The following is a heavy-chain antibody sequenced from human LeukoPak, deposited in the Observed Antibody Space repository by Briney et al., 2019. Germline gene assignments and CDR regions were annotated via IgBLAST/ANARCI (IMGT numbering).Heavy chain of an antibody. V-gene: IGHV3-30*15. D-gene: IGHD1-1*01. CDR1: GFTFSSYA. CDR2: ISYDGSNK. J-gene: IGHJ6*03. Sequence: GGSLRLSCAASGFTFSSYAMHWVRQAPGRGLEWVAVISYDGSNKYYADSVKGRFTISRDNSKNTLYLQMSSLRAEDTAVYYCARVGGTSAYYYYYMDVWGKGTTVTVSS. CDR3: ARVGGTSAYYYYYMDV.